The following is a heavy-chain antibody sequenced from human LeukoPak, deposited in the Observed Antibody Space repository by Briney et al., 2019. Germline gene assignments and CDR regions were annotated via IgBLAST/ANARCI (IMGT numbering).Heavy chain of an antibody. CDR2: MYHTGIS. V-gene: IGHV4-59*01. J-gene: IGHJ3*02. CDR3: ARDKAQSDAFDI. CDR1: GGSISSDI. Sequence: PSETLSLTCTVSGGSISSDIWSWIRQPPGKGLEWIGYMYHTGISNYDPSLKSRVTISVDTSKKQISLKLRSVTAADTAVYFCARDKAQSDAFDIWGQGTMVTVSS.